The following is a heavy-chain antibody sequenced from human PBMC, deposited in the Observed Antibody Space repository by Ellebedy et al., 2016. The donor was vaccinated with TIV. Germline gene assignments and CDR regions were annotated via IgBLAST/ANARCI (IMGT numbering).Heavy chain of an antibody. CDR1: GLNLRSYG. CDR3: AKRRALSISAFDA. J-gene: IGHJ5*02. CDR2: ISDSGGST. Sequence: GESLKISCAASGLNLRSYGMSWVRQAPGKGLEWVSAISDSGGSTNYADSVKGRFTISRDNSKNTLYLQMNSLRAEDTAIYYCAKRRALSISAFDAWGQGTLVTVSS. D-gene: IGHD3-16*02. V-gene: IGHV3-23*01.